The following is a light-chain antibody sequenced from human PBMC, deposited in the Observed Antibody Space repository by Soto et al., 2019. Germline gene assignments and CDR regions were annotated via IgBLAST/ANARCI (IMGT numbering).Light chain of an antibody. CDR2: GAS. Sequence: EIQMTLSRATLSVSPGETVTFSCRASRSVSNRLAWYQHKPGQAPRLLISGASNGATGIPHKFSGSESATVFTLPVDSLQSDDIAVYYCQQYYNWPVTFGRGTKVDIK. J-gene: IGKJ4*01. V-gene: IGKV3-15*01. CDR1: RSVSNR. CDR3: QQYYNWPVT.